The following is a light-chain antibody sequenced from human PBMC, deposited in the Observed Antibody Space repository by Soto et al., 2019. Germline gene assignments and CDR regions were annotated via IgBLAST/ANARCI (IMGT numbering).Light chain of an antibody. CDR2: DVS. CDR3: TSYTSSSTYV. CDR1: SSDVGAYNY. J-gene: IGLJ1*01. V-gene: IGLV2-14*01. Sequence: QSVLPQPASVSGSPGQSIAISCTGTSSDVGAYNYVSWYQQHPGKAPKLMIYDVSHRPSGASDRFSGSKSGNTASLTISGLQPEDEADYYCTSYTSSSTYVFGTGTKVPVL.